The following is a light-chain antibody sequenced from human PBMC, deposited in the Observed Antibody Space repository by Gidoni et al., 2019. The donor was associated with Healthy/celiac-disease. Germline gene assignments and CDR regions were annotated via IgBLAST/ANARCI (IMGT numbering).Light chain of an antibody. CDR2: AAS. V-gene: IGKV1-39*01. CDR1: QSISSY. CDR3: QQSYSTPIT. J-gene: IGKJ5*01. Sequence: DLQMTQSPSSLSASVGDRVTITCRASQSISSYLNWYQQKPGKAPKLLIYAASSLQSGVPSRFSGRGSGTDFTLTISSLQPEDIATYYCQQSYSTPITFGQGTRLEIK.